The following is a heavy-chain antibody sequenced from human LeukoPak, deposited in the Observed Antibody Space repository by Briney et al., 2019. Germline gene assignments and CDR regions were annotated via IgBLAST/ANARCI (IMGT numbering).Heavy chain of an antibody. V-gene: IGHV3-23*01. J-gene: IGHJ4*02. Sequence: GGSLRLSCAASGFTFSSYAMTWVRQAPGKGLEWVSTIRGSDDSIYYADSVKGRFTISRDNSKNTLYLQMNSLRAEDTAIYYCAKDTGPAAGITADYSGQGTLVTVSS. D-gene: IGHD6-13*01. CDR2: IRGSDDSI. CDR3: AKDTGPAAGITADY. CDR1: GFTFSSYA.